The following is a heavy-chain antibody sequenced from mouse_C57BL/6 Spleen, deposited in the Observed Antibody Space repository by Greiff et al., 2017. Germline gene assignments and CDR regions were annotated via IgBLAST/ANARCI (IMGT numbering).Heavy chain of an antibody. J-gene: IGHJ4*01. Sequence: QVQLKQPGAELAKPGASVKLSCKASGYTFTSYWMHWVKQRPGQGLEWIGYINPRSGYTKYNQKFKDKATLTVDKSSSTAYMQRSSLTYEDSADYYCARGGNGSSHCGMDYWGQGTSVTVAT. CDR3: ARGGNGSSHCGMDY. D-gene: IGHD1-1*01. CDR2: INPRSGYT. V-gene: IGHV1-7*01. CDR1: GYTFTSYW.